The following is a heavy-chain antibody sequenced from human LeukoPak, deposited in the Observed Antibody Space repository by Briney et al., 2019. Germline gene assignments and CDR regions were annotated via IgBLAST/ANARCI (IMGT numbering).Heavy chain of an antibody. V-gene: IGHV4-59*01. CDR1: GGSITTYY. CDR3: ASDYGDY. CDR2: IFYSGST. Sequence: SETLSLTCTVSGGSITTYYWSWIRQPPGKGLEWIGFIFYSGSTNYNPSLKSRVTISLNTSKTQFSLKLSSVTAADTAVYYCASDYGDYWGQGTLVTVSS. J-gene: IGHJ4*02. D-gene: IGHD4-17*01.